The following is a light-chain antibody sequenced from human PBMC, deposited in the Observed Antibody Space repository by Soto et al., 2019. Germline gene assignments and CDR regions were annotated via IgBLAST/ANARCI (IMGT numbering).Light chain of an antibody. V-gene: IGKV3-15*01. CDR3: QQYNTWPPGGT. Sequence: EIVMTQSPATLSVSPGERAALSCRASQSVSNNLAWYQQKPGQAPRLLIYDASTRATGIPARFSGSGSGTEFTLTISSLQSEDFAAYFCQQYNTWPPGGTFGQGTKVDIK. J-gene: IGKJ1*01. CDR1: QSVSNN. CDR2: DAS.